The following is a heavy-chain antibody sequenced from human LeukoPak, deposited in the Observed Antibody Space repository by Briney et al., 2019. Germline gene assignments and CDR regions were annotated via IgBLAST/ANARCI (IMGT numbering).Heavy chain of an antibody. CDR2: ISSSSSYI. Sequence: PGRSLRLSCAASGFTFSSYRMNWVRQAPGEGLEWVSFISSSSSYIDYADSVKGRFTISRDNAKNSLYLQMNSLRAEDTAVYYCVRDSYSNYFDYWGQGTLVTVSS. CDR3: VRDSYSNYFDY. V-gene: IGHV3-21*01. J-gene: IGHJ4*02. D-gene: IGHD4-11*01. CDR1: GFTFSSYR.